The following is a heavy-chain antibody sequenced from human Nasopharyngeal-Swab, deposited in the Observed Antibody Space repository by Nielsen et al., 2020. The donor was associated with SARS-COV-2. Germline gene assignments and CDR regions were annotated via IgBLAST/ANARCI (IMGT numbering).Heavy chain of an antibody. CDR1: GFTFSSYD. D-gene: IGHD5-18*01. V-gene: IGHV3-13*01. J-gene: IGHJ3*02. Sequence: GESLKISCAASGFTFSSYDMHWVRQATGKGLEWVSAIGTAGDTYYPGSVKGRFTISRENAKNSLYLQMNSLRAGDTAVYYCARDQGYSYGFGSAFDIWGQGTMVTASS. CDR3: ARDQGYSYGFGSAFDI. CDR2: IGTAGDT.